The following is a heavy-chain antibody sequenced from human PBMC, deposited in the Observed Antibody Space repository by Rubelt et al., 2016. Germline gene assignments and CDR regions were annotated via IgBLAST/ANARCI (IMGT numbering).Heavy chain of an antibody. CDR3: ARLVGGCRSSSCFPAFDQ. J-gene: IGHJ4*01. CDR1: GYSFTSYW. Sequence: EVQLVQSGAEVKKPGESLRISCKGSGYSFTSYWISWVRQMPGKGLEWMGRIDPSDSYTNYSPSFQGHVTISADKSISTAYLQWSSLKASDTAMYYCARLVGGCRSSSCFPAFDQWGHGTLVTVSS. CDR2: IDPSDSYT. D-gene: IGHD2-2*01. V-gene: IGHV5-10-1*01.